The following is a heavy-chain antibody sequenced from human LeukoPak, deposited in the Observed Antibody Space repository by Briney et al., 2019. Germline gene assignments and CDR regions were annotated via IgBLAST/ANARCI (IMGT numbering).Heavy chain of an antibody. J-gene: IGHJ4*02. CDR3: TTLAAGKFDY. Sequence: GGSLRLSCAASGFTFSSYVMSWVRQAPGKGLEWVSAISGSGGSTYYADSVKGRFTISRDNSKNTLYLQINSLKTEDTAVYYCTTLAAGKFDYWGQGTLVTVSS. CDR2: ISGSGGST. CDR1: GFTFSSYV. D-gene: IGHD6-13*01. V-gene: IGHV3-23*01.